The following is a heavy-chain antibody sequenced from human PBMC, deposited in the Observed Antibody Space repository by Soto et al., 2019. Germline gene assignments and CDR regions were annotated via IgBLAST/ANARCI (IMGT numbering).Heavy chain of an antibody. V-gene: IGHV2-5*02. Sequence: SGPTLVNPTQTLTLTCTFSGFSFTTTGGGVGWIRQPPGKALEWLALIYWDDDKRYSPSLKSRLTITRDTSKNQVVLTMTTMDPVDTAVYYCATMGTPVTGLYYFDYWGQGTLVTVSS. CDR3: ATMGTPVTGLYYFDY. J-gene: IGHJ4*02. D-gene: IGHD4-17*01. CDR1: GFSFTTTGGG. CDR2: IYWDDDK.